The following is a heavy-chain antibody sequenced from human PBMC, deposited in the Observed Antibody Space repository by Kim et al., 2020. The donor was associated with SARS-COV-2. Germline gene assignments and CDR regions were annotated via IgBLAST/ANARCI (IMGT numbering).Heavy chain of an antibody. CDR2: IYTSGST. CDR3: ACSSSKLRYWYFDL. CDR1: GGSISSGSYY. D-gene: IGHD6-6*01. J-gene: IGHJ2*01. V-gene: IGHV4-61*02. Sequence: SETLSLTCTVSGGSISSGSYYWSWIRQPAGKGLEWIGRIYTSGSTNYNPSLKSRVTISVDTSKNQFSLKLSSVTAADTAVYYCACSSSKLRYWYFDLWGRGTLGTVSS.